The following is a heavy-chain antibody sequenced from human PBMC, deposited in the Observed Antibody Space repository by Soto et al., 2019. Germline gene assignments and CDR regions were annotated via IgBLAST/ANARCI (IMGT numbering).Heavy chain of an antibody. J-gene: IGHJ4*02. CDR1: GYTFTSYG. V-gene: IGHV1-18*01. Sequence: QVQLVQSGAEVKKPGASVKVSCKASGYTFTSYGISWVRQAPGQGLEWMGWISAYNGNTNYAQKLQGRVTMTTDTSTSTDYMELSSLRSDDTAVYYCERNLNHYLYGDSSVSLDYWGQGTLVTVSS. CDR3: ERNLNHYLYGDSSVSLDY. CDR2: ISAYNGNT. D-gene: IGHD3-22*01.